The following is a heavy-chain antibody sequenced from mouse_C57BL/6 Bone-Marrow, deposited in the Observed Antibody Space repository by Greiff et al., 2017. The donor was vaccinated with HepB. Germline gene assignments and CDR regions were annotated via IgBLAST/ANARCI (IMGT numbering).Heavy chain of an antibody. Sequence: VKLVESGPGLVQPSQSLSITCTVSGLSLTSYGVHWVRQSPGKGLEWLGVIWRGGSTDYNAAFMSRLSITKDNSKSQVFFKMNSLQADDTAIYYCAKRDYGSRGFAYWGQGTLVTVSA. J-gene: IGHJ3*01. V-gene: IGHV2-5*01. D-gene: IGHD1-1*01. CDR3: AKRDYGSRGFAY. CDR2: IWRGGST. CDR1: GLSLTSYG.